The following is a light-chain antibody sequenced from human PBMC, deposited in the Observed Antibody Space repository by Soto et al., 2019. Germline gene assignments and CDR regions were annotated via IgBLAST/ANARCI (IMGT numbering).Light chain of an antibody. CDR3: QLYYSYFT. V-gene: IGKV1-5*03. J-gene: IGKJ4*01. CDR1: QSISSW. Sequence: DIQMTQSPSTLSASVGDRVTITCRASQSISSWLAWYQQKPGKAPKLLIYKASSLESGVPSRLNGSGSGTEFTLTISSLQSFYFSTYHCQLYYSYFTLGGGTKVDVK. CDR2: KAS.